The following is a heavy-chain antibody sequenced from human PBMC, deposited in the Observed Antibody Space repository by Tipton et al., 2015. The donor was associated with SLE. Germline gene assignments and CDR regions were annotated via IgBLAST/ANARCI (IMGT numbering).Heavy chain of an antibody. Sequence: TLSLTCTVSGGSISSGDYYWSWVRQPPGKGLEWIGEISHSGSTKYNPSLKSRGTISVDKSNNQFSLRLSSVTAADTAVYYCARGSGGTYCDAFDIWGQGTLVTVSS. CDR1: GGSISSGDY. J-gene: IGHJ3*02. D-gene: IGHD1-26*01. V-gene: IGHV4-4*02. CDR3: ARGSGGTYCDAFDI. CDR2: ISHSGST.